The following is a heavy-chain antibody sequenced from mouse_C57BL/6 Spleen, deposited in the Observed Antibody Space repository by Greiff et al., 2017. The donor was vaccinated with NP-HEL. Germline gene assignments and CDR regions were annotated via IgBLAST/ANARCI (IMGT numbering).Heavy chain of an antibody. CDR2: IYPGDGDT. D-gene: IGHD2-5*01. J-gene: IGHJ2*01. CDR1: GYAFSSSW. Sequence: VQLQQSGPELVKPGASVKISCKASGYAFSSSWMNWVKQRPGKGLEWIGRIYPGDGDTNYNGKFKGKATLTADKSSSTAYMQLSSLTSEDSAVYFCARGAYYINPYYFDYWGQGTTLTVSS. CDR3: ARGAYYINPYYFDY. V-gene: IGHV1-82*01.